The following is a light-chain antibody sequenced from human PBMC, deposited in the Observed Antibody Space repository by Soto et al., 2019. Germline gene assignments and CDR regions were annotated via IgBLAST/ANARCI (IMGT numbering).Light chain of an antibody. CDR2: KDN. J-gene: IGLJ2*01. CDR3: QSADSSGTYQV. Sequence: SYELTQSPSVSVSPGQTARITCSGDALPKQYAYWYQQKPGQAPVLVAYKDNERPSGIPERFSGSSSGTTVTLTISGVQAEDEADYYCQSADSSGTYQVFGGGTKLTVL. V-gene: IGLV3-25*03. CDR1: ALPKQY.